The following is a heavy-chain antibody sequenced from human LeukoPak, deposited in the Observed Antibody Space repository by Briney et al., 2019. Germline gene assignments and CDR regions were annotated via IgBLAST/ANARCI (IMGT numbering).Heavy chain of an antibody. D-gene: IGHD3-10*01. CDR1: GFTFSDYY. CDR2: ISSSGSTI. Sequence: GGSLRLSCAASGFTFSDYYMSWIRQAPGKGLEWVSYISSSGSTIYYADSVKGRFTISRDNAKNSLYLQMNSLRAEDTAVYYCARLFGEFGGSGRYYSYYYMDVWGKGTTVTISS. V-gene: IGHV3-11*04. CDR3: ARLFGEFGGSGRYYSYYYMDV. J-gene: IGHJ6*03.